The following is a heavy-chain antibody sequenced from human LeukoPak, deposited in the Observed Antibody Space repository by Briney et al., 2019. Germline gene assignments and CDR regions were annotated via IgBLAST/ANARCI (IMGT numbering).Heavy chain of an antibody. CDR2: ISYDGSNK. CDR1: GFTFSSYG. J-gene: IGHJ4*02. D-gene: IGHD2-2*01. V-gene: IGHV3-30*18. CDR3: AKDLFSTSSPL. Sequence: PGGSLRLSCAASGFTFSSYGMHWVRQAPGKGLEWVAVISYDGSNKYYADSVKGRFTISRDNSKNTLYLQMNSLRAEDTAVYYCAKDLFSTSSPLWSQGTLVTVSS.